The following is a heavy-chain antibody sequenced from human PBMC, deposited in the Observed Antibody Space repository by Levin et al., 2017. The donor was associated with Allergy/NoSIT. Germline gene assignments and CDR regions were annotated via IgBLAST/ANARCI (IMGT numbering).Heavy chain of an antibody. Sequence: GESLKISCSASGFTFSSSAMHWVRQAPGRGLEYVSAISSNGGSTYYADSVKGRFTISRDNSKNTLYLQMSSLRAEDTAVYYCVKDRGCSSISCYLPFDYWGQGTLVTVSS. CDR2: ISSNGGST. D-gene: IGHD2-2*01. V-gene: IGHV3-64D*06. J-gene: IGHJ4*02. CDR1: GFTFSSSA. CDR3: VKDRGCSSISCYLPFDY.